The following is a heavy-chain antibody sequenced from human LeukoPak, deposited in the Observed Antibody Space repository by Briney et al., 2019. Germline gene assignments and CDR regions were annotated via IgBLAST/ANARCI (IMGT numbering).Heavy chain of an antibody. J-gene: IGHJ4*02. CDR3: AKYHGRPYYFDY. V-gene: IGHV3-23*01. D-gene: IGHD1-14*01. Sequence: GGSLRLSCAASGFTFSSYAMSWVRQAPGKGLEWVSAISGSGGSTYYADSVKGWFTISRDNSKNTLYLQMNSLRAEDTAVYYCAKYHGRPYYFDYWGQGTLVTVSS. CDR2: ISGSGGST. CDR1: GFTFSSYA.